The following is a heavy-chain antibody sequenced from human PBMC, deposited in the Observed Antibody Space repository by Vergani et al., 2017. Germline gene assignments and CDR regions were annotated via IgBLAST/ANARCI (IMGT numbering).Heavy chain of an antibody. D-gene: IGHD1-1*01. CDR2: IYPADSDT. CDR1: EYSFGNYW. V-gene: IGHV5-51*01. Sequence: EVELVQSGPEMRKPGESLKISCKGSEYSFGNYWIGWVRQMPGKGLAWMGIIYPADSDTKYSPSFQGQVTISADKSLSTAFLQWDSLKASDTALYYCARHTTYTDSWGQGTLVTVSS. J-gene: IGHJ4*02. CDR3: ARHTTYTDS.